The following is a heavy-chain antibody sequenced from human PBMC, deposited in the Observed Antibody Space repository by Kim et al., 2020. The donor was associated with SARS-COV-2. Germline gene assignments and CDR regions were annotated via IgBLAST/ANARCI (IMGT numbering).Heavy chain of an antibody. CDR3: ASPPVSSGWAIPAYFDC. CDR1: GFTFSSYA. D-gene: IGHD6-19*01. J-gene: IGHJ4*02. V-gene: IGHV3-30*04. Sequence: GGSLRLSCAASGFTFSSYAMHWVRQAPGKGLEWVAVISYDGSNTYYADSVKGRFTISRDNSKNPLSLQMNSLRAEDTAVYYCASPPVSSGWAIPAYFDCWGQGTLVTVSS. CDR2: ISYDGSNT.